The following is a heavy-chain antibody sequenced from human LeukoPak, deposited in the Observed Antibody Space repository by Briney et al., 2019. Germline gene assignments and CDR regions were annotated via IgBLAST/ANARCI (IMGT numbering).Heavy chain of an antibody. V-gene: IGHV3-30*04. CDR3: AREGGSYVAFDI. J-gene: IGHJ3*02. Sequence: GGSLRLSCAASGFTFTNYAMYWVRQAPGKGLEWVAVISYYGSNKYYADSVKGRFTISRDNSKNTLFLQMNSLRAEDTAVYYCAREGGSYVAFDIWGQGTMVTVSS. CDR1: GFTFTNYA. D-gene: IGHD1-26*01. CDR2: ISYYGSNK.